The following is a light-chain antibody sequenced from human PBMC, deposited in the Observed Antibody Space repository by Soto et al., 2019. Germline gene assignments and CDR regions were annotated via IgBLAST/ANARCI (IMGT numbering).Light chain of an antibody. CDR1: SSNIGAGYD. V-gene: IGLV1-40*01. CDR3: PAYDSSMSGSDV. Sequence: QSVLTQPPSVSGAPGQRVTISCTGSSSNIGAGYDVHWYQQLPGTAPKLLIYGNSNRPSGVPDRFSGSKSGTSASLAITGLQDEDEADYYCPAYDSSMSGSDVFGTGTKVTVL. CDR2: GNS. J-gene: IGLJ1*01.